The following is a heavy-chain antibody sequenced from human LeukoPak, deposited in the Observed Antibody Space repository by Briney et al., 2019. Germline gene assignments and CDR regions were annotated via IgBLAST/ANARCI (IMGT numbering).Heavy chain of an antibody. CDR3: ATLLDYFDY. J-gene: IGHJ4*02. Sequence: ASVKVSCKASGYTFTSYYMHWVQQAPGRGLEWMGRVDPENGKTMFSEKFQGRVTITADPSTDTAYMELSSLIFEDAALYYCATLLDYFDYWGQGTLVAVSS. V-gene: IGHV1-69-2*01. CDR1: GYTFTSYY. CDR2: VDPENGKT.